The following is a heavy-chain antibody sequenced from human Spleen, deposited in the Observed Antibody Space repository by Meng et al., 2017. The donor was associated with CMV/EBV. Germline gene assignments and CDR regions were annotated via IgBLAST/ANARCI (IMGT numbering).Heavy chain of an antibody. CDR1: GGTFSSYA. D-gene: IGHD1-26*01. CDR3: ARAGQYTGSYEY. V-gene: IGHV1-69*05. CDR2: IVPMYGPA. Sequence: KVSGGTFSSYAIAWVRQATGQGLECMGRIVPMYGPANYARKFQGRVTITTDESTSTAYMELNSLGSEDTAVYYCARAGQYTGSYEYWGQGTLVTVSS. J-gene: IGHJ4*02.